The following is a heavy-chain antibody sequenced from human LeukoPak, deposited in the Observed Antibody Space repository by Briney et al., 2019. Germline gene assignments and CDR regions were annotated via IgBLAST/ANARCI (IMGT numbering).Heavy chain of an antibody. J-gene: IGHJ5*02. CDR1: GGSISSSNW. CDR2: IYHSGST. Sequence: SETLSLTCAVSGGSISSSNWWSWVRQPPGKGLEWIGEIYHSGSTNYNPSPKSRVTISVDKSKNQFSLKLSSVTAADTAVYYCARDSRSGWGNWFDPWGQGTLVTVSS. V-gene: IGHV4-4*02. D-gene: IGHD6-19*01. CDR3: ARDSRSGWGNWFDP.